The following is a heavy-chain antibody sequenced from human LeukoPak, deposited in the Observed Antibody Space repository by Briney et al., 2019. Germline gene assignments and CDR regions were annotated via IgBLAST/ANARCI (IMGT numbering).Heavy chain of an antibody. J-gene: IGHJ4*02. CDR2: INHSGST. CDR3: ARSPRITIFGVVRRYFDY. Sequence: SETLSLTCAVYGGSFSGYYWSWIRQPPGKGLEWIGEINHSGSTNYNPSLKSRVTISVDTPKNQFSLKLSSVTAADTAVYYCARSPRITIFGVVRRYFDYWGQGTLVTVSS. D-gene: IGHD3-3*01. CDR1: GGSFSGYY. V-gene: IGHV4-34*01.